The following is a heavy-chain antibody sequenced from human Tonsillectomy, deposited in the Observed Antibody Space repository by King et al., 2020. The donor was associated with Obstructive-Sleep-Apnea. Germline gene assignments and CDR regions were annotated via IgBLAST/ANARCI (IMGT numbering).Heavy chain of an antibody. J-gene: IGHJ4*02. CDR2: IAYNGTNT. D-gene: IGHD6-13*01. CDR1: GFTFSSST. CDR3: ARDRAAAGLFAY. V-gene: IGHV3-30*04. Sequence: VQLVESGGGVVQPGRSLRLSCAASGFTFSSSTMHWVRQAPGKGLEWVAVIAYNGTNTYYADSVKGRFTISRDNSKNTLYLQVNSLRAEDTALYSCARDRAAAGLFAYWGQGTLVIVSS.